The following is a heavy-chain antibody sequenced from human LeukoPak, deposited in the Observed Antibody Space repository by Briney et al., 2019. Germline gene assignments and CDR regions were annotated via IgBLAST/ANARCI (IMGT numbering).Heavy chain of an antibody. CDR1: GFTFSSYA. Sequence: PGGSLRLSCAASGFTFSSYAMHWVRQAPGKGLEWVAIISYDGSNKYYADSVKGRFTISRDNSKNTLYLQMNSLRPEDTAVYYCARDQFGELVVCTFDIWGQGTMVTVSS. D-gene: IGHD3-10*01. J-gene: IGHJ3*02. V-gene: IGHV3-30-3*01. CDR2: ISYDGSNK. CDR3: ARDQFGELVVCTFDI.